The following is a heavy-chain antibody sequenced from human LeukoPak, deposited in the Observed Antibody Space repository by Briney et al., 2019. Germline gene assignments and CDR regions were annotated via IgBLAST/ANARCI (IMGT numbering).Heavy chain of an antibody. J-gene: IGHJ4*02. CDR3: ARTIRGY. CDR1: GFTFSNYV. Sequence: GGSLRLSCAASGFTFSNYVMAWVRQAPGKGLEWVANIKEDGSEKHYVDSVKGRFTISRDNAKNSLYLQMNSLRAEDTAVYYCARTIRGYWGQGTLVTVSS. D-gene: IGHD3-10*01. V-gene: IGHV3-7*01. CDR2: IKEDGSEK.